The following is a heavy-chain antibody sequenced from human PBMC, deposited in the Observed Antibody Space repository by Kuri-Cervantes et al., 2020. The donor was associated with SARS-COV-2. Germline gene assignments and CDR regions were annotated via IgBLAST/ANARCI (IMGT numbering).Heavy chain of an antibody. J-gene: IGHJ4*02. CDR3: SRNFWAGYWPFDY. V-gene: IGHV3-49*03. Sequence: GESLKISCTTSAFTFDDYALAWFRQAPGKGLEWVGFIRSKAYGETTEYAASVKGRFSISRDDSESIACLQMNSLKTEDTAVYYCSRNFWAGYWPFDYWGQGTLVTVSS. CDR2: IRSKAYGETT. D-gene: IGHD3/OR15-3a*01. CDR1: AFTFDDYA.